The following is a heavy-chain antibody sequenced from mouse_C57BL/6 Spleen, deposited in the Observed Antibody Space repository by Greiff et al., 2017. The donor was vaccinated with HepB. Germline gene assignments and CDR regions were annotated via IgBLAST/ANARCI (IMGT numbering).Heavy chain of an antibody. Sequence: EVQLQESGGGLVQPGGSLKLSCAASGFTFSDYYMYWVRQTPEKRLEWVAYISNGGGSTYYPDTVKGRFTISRDNAKNTLYLQMSRLKSEDTAMYYCARQGYSPHAMDYWGQGTSVTVSS. D-gene: IGHD2-12*01. V-gene: IGHV5-12*01. CDR2: ISNGGGST. J-gene: IGHJ4*01. CDR1: GFTFSDYY. CDR3: ARQGYSPHAMDY.